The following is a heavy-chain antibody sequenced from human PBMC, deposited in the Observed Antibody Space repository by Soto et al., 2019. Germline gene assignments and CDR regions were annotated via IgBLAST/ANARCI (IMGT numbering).Heavy chain of an antibody. D-gene: IGHD3-10*01. CDR3: ARHHGDGSGSYYPY. J-gene: IGHJ4*02. CDR1: GGSISSSSYY. V-gene: IGHV4-39*01. Sequence: QLQLQESGPGLVKPSETLSLTCTVSGGSISSSSYYWGWIRQPPGRGREWIGGTYYRGSTYSNPSLKSRVTISVDTSKNQFSLKLSSVTAADTAVYYCARHHGDGSGSYYPYWGQGTLVTVSS. CDR2: TYYRGST.